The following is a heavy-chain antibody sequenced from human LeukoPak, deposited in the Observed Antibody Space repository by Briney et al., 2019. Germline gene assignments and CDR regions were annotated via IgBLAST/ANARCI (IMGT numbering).Heavy chain of an antibody. V-gene: IGHV1-69*05. D-gene: IGHD6-13*01. CDR1: GGTFSSYA. J-gene: IGHJ6*03. Sequence: ASVKVSCKASGGTFSSYAISWVRQAPGQGLEWMGGIIPIFGTANYAQKFQGRVTITRNTSISTAYMELSSLRSEDTAVYYCARGSSSSWYSSYYYYYYMDVWGKGTTVTVSS. CDR3: ARGSSSSWYSSYYYYYYMDV. CDR2: IIPIFGTA.